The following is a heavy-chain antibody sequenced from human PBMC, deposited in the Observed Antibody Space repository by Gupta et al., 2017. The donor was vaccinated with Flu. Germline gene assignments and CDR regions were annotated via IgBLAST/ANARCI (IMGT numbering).Heavy chain of an antibody. Sequence: EVQLVESGGGFVQPGGSLRLSCAASGFTFSSYWVHWVRQAPGKGLVWVSRINSDGSSTSYADSVKGRFTISRDNAKNTLYLQMNSLRAEDTAVYYCARGVRVRLSAFDIWGQGTMVTVSS. J-gene: IGHJ3*02. CDR2: INSDGSST. CDR1: GFTFSSYW. V-gene: IGHV3-74*01. D-gene: IGHD3-16*02. CDR3: ARGVRVRLSAFDI.